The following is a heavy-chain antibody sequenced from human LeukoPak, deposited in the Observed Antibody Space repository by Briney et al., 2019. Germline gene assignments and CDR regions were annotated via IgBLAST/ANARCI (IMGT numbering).Heavy chain of an antibody. Sequence: AETLSLTCTVSGGSMSSYYWSWMRQPRGEGLEWIGYIYYSGSTTYNPSLKRRLAISVDTSKNQFSLKLSSVTPADTAVYYCARGATPGDFDYWRQGTLVTVSS. CDR3: ARGATPGDFDY. CDR2: IYYSGST. V-gene: IGHV4-59*13. CDR1: GGSMSSYY. J-gene: IGHJ4*02.